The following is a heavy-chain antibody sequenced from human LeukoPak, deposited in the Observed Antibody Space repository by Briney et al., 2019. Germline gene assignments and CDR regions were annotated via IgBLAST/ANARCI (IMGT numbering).Heavy chain of an antibody. CDR2: MNPNSGNT. CDR3: ARGRYYDFWSGWVKSYYYYYGMDV. D-gene: IGHD3-3*01. Sequence: GASVKVSCMASGYTFTSYDINWVRQATGQGLEWMGWMNPNSGNTGYAQKFQGRVTMTRNTSISTAYMELSSLRSEDTGVYYCARGRYYDFWSGWVKSYYYYYGMDVWGQGTTVTVSS. CDR1: GYTFTSYD. J-gene: IGHJ6*02. V-gene: IGHV1-8*01.